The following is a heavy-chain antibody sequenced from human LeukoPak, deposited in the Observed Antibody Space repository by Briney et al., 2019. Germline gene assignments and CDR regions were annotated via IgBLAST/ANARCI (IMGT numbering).Heavy chain of an antibody. D-gene: IGHD3-22*01. J-gene: IGHJ5*02. CDR1: GFSFSSYD. Sequence: GGSLRLSCAASGFSFSSYDFHWVRQRKGESPEWVSAIGTAGDTYYPGSVKGRFTISRGNAKNSLYLQMNSLEVGDTAVYYCASATRGGYYDHWGQGTLVSVSS. CDR3: ASATRGGYYDH. CDR2: IGTAGDT. V-gene: IGHV3-13*01.